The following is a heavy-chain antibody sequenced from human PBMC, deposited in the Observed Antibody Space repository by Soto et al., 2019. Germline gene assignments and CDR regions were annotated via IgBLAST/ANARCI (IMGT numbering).Heavy chain of an antibody. J-gene: IGHJ6*02. CDR3: AREAFDMVRGVATYGMDV. CDR2: IIPIFATT. CDR1: GGTFNSQA. Sequence: SVEVSCRASGGTFNSQAISWLRQAPGQGLEWMGGIIPIFATTVYAQKFQGRVTITSDEVTTAYMELSRLRSDDTAVYYCAREAFDMVRGVATYGMDVWGQGTTVTVS. V-gene: IGHV1-69*13. D-gene: IGHD3-10*01.